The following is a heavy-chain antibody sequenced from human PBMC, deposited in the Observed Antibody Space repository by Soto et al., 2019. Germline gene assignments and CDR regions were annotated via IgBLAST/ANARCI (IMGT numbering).Heavy chain of an antibody. D-gene: IGHD6-19*01. V-gene: IGHV3-30*18. Sequence: QVQLVESGGGVVQPGRSLRLSCAASGFTFSSYGMHWVRQAPGKGLEWVAVISYDGSNKYYADSVKGRFTISRDNSKNTLYLQMNSLRAEDPAVYYCAKDRSSGLDYWGQGTLVTVSS. CDR1: GFTFSSYG. CDR2: ISYDGSNK. J-gene: IGHJ4*02. CDR3: AKDRSSGLDY.